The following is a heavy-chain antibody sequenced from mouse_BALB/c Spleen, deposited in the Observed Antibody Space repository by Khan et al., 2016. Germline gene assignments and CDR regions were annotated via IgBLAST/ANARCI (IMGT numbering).Heavy chain of an antibody. V-gene: IGHV5-15*02. CDR1: GFTFSDYG. Sequence: EVELVESGGGLVQPGGSRKLSCAASGFTFSDYGMAWVRQAPGKGPEWVAFISNLAYSIYYADTVTGRFTIPRENAKNTLYLDMSSLRSEDTAMYYCARDCYGRSYWYFDGWGGGTTVTVSS. D-gene: IGHD1-1*01. CDR2: ISNLAYSI. J-gene: IGHJ1*01. CDR3: ARDCYGRSYWYFDG.